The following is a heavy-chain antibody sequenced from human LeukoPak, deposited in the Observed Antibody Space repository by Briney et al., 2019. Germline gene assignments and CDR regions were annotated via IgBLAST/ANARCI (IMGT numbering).Heavy chain of an antibody. CDR2: VNGGGETT. Sequence: GGSLRLSCAASGFMFASYAMTWVRQAPGKGLEWVSTVNGGGETTYYADSVKGRFTISRDNSKNTLYLQMNSLRAEDTAVFYCARTIWIQYYFDYWGQGTLVAVSS. D-gene: IGHD5-24*01. V-gene: IGHV3-23*01. CDR3: ARTIWIQYYFDY. CDR1: GFMFASYA. J-gene: IGHJ4*02.